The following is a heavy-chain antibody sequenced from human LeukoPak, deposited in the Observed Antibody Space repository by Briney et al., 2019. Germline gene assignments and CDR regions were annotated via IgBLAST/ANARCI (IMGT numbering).Heavy chain of an antibody. D-gene: IGHD3-22*01. CDR2: INHSGST. Sequence: GSLRLSCAASGFTFSSYSMNWVRQPPGKGLEWIGEINHSGSTNYNPSLKSRVTISVDTSKNQFSLKLSSVTAADTTVYYCARGGPPTYYYDSSGYYYVREYYFDYWGQGTLVTVSS. CDR3: ARGGPPTYYYDSSGYYYVREYYFDY. CDR1: GFTFSSYS. V-gene: IGHV4-34*01. J-gene: IGHJ4*02.